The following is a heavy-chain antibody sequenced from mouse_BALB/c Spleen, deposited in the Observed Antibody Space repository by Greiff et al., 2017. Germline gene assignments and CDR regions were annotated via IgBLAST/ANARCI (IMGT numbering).Heavy chain of an antibody. D-gene: IGHD2-10*01. CDR2: INPYNDGT. Sequence: VQLQQSGPELVKPGASVKMSCKASGYTFTSYVMHWVKQKPGQGLEWIGYINPYNDGTKYNEKFKGKATLTSDKSSSTAYMELSSLTSEDSAVYYCASVLLNYAMYYWGQGTSVTVSS. J-gene: IGHJ4*01. V-gene: IGHV1-14*01. CDR1: GYTFTSYV. CDR3: ASVLLNYAMYY.